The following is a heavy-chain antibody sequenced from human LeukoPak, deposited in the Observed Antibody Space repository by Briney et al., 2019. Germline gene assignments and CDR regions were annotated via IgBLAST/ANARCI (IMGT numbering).Heavy chain of an antibody. V-gene: IGHV1-2*02. CDR1: GYTFTGYY. CDR3: ARGARGGSYYGGNYFDY. Sequence: ASVKVSCKASGYTFTGYYMHWVRQAPGQGLEWMGWINPNSGGTNYAQKFQGRVTMTRDTSISTAYMELSRLRSDDTAVYYCARGARGGSYYGGNYFDYWGQGTLVTVSS. D-gene: IGHD1-26*01. CDR2: INPNSGGT. J-gene: IGHJ4*02.